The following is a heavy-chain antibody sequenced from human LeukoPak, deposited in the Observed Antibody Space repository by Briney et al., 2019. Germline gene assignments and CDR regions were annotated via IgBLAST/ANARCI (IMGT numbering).Heavy chain of an antibody. CDR3: ARDGYCSSTSCYFDYYYGMDV. V-gene: IGHV1-18*01. CDR2: ISAYNGNT. J-gene: IGHJ6*02. CDR1: GYTFTSYG. D-gene: IGHD2-2*01. Sequence: ASVKVSCTASGYTFTSYGISWVRQAPGQGLEWMGWISAYNGNTNYAQKLQGRVTMTTDTSTSTAYMELRSLRSDDTAVYYCARDGYCSSTSCYFDYYYGMDVWGQGTAVTVSS.